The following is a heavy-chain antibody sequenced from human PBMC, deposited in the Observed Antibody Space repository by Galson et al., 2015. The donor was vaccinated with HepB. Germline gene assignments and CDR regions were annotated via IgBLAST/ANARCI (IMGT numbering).Heavy chain of an antibody. V-gene: IGHV1-18*04. J-gene: IGHJ4*02. CDR2: ISAYNGNT. Sequence: SVKVSCKASGYTFTSYGISWVRQAPGQGLEWMGWISAYNGNTNYAQKLQGRVTMTTDTSTSTAYMELRSLRSDDTAVYFCARGGSGFVVVPAAIDYWGQGTLVTVSS. CDR1: GYTFTSYG. D-gene: IGHD2-2*01. CDR3: ARGGSGFVVVPAAIDY.